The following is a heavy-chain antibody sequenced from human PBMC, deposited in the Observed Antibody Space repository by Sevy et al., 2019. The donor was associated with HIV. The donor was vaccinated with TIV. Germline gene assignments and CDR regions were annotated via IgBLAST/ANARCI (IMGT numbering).Heavy chain of an antibody. V-gene: IGHV3-33*01. CDR2: IGYDGSNK. J-gene: IGHJ4*02. CDR3: ARDPRMYGDYLLAYFDY. Sequence: GGSLRLSCAASGFAPSTYGMHWVRQAPGKGLEWVAVIGYDGSNKYYADSVKGRFSISRDNSRNTLFLQMDSLRAEDTAVCYCARDPRMYGDYLLAYFDYWGQGTLVTVSS. D-gene: IGHD2-8*01. CDR1: GFAPSTYG.